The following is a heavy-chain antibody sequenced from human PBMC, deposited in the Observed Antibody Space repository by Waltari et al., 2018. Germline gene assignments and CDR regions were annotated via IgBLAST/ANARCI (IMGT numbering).Heavy chain of an antibody. D-gene: IGHD2-15*01. Sequence: EVQLVESGGGLEQPGGSLRLSCAASGFIFSSYSINWVGQAPGKGVEWVSYISSSSSALYYADSVKCRFTISRDNAKNSLYLQMNSLRAEDTAVYYCTRSLTSGRGAFDIWGQGTKVTVSS. V-gene: IGHV3-48*04. CDR3: TRSLTSGRGAFDI. CDR1: GFIFSSYS. J-gene: IGHJ3*02. CDR2: ISSSSSAL.